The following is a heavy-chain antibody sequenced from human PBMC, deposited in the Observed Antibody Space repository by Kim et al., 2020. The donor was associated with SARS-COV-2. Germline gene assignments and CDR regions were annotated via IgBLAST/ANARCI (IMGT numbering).Heavy chain of an antibody. D-gene: IGHD2-15*01. Sequence: ASVKVSCKASGYTFSSYGISWVRQAPGQGLEWMGWIRVYNGNTDYAQKLQGRVTMTTDTSTSTAYMELRSLISDDTAVYYCARGLRDIVVVVGATPWYYF. CDR1: GYTFSSYG. CDR2: IRVYNGNT. J-gene: IGHJ4*01. CDR3: ARGLRDIVVVVGATPWYYF. V-gene: IGHV1-18*01.